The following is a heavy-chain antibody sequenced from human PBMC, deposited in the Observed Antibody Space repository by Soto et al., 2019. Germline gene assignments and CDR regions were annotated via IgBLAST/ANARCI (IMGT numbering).Heavy chain of an antibody. D-gene: IGHD6-6*01. J-gene: IGHJ6*02. CDR3: ARGVSSSQKRFYYRMDV. CDR2: VYHSGST. Sequence: PSETLSLTCAVSGGSISSDDYSWSWIRQPPGKGLEWIGYVYHSGSTYYSSSLKSRVTISVDMSKNQISLRLTSVTAADTAVYYCARGVSSSQKRFYYRMDVWGQGTTVTVSS. CDR1: GGSISSDDYS. V-gene: IGHV4-30-2*01.